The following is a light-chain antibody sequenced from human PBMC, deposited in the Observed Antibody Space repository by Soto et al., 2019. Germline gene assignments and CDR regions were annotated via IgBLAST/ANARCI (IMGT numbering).Light chain of an antibody. CDR3: QQYTSYSWT. CDR2: DAS. Sequence: DIQMTQSPSTLSASLEYRVTITCRASQSINSWLAWYPQKPGKAPQILIYDASTLKSGVPSRFSASGSGTEFTLIISSLQPDDFATYYCQQYTSYSWTFGQGTKVDI. V-gene: IGKV1-5*01. CDR1: QSINSW. J-gene: IGKJ1*01.